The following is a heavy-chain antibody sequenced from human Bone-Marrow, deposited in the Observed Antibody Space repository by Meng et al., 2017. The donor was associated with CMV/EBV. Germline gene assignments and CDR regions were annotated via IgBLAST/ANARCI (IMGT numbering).Heavy chain of an antibody. CDR1: GGSFSNYP. J-gene: IGHJ2*01. D-gene: IGHD2-15*01. Sequence: ASVKVSCKTSGGSFSNYPINWVRQAPGQGLEWMGWINPNSGGTNYAQKFQGRVTMTRDTSISTAYMELSRLRSDDTAVYYCARVGLEYCSGGSCYSKAGYFDLWGRGTLVTVSS. CDR2: INPNSGGT. V-gene: IGHV1-2*02. CDR3: ARVGLEYCSGGSCYSKAGYFDL.